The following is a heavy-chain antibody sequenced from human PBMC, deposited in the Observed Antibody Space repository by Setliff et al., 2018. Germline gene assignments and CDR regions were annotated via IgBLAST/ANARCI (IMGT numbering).Heavy chain of an antibody. CDR3: ARYDSSGYHYYYGMDV. D-gene: IGHD3-22*01. CDR1: GYSFTSYW. J-gene: IGHJ6*02. CDR2: IYPGDSDT. V-gene: IGHV5-51*01. Sequence: LGESLTISCKGSGYSFTSYWIGWVRQMPGKGLEWMGIIYPGDSDTRYSPSFQGQVTISADKSISTAYLQWSTLKASDTAMYYCARYDSSGYHYYYGMDVWGQGTTVTSP.